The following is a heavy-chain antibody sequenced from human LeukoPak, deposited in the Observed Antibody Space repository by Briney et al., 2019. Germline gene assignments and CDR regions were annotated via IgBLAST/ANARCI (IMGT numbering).Heavy chain of an antibody. D-gene: IGHD3-16*02. CDR3: ARVSLVYDYVWGSYQD. CDR2: INPNSGGT. Sequence: ASVKVSCKASGYTFTGYYMHWVRQAPGQGLEWMGWINPNSGGTNYAQKFQGRVTMTRDTSISTAYMELSRLRSDDTAVYYCARVSLVYDYVWGSYQDWGQGTLVTVSS. CDR1: GYTFTGYY. V-gene: IGHV1-2*02. J-gene: IGHJ4*02.